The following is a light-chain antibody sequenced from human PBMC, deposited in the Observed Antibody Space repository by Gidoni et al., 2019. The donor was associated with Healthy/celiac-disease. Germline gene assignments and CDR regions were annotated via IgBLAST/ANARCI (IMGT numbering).Light chain of an antibody. CDR2: GAS. Sequence: EIVLTQSPGALSLSPGERATLSCRASQSVSSSYFAWYQQKPDQAPRLLIYGASSSAASIPDRFSGSGSGTDFTLTSSRLPPEDFAVYYCQQYGSSPYTFGQGTKLEIK. CDR1: QSVSSSY. J-gene: IGKJ2*01. CDR3: QQYGSSPYT. V-gene: IGKV3-20*01.